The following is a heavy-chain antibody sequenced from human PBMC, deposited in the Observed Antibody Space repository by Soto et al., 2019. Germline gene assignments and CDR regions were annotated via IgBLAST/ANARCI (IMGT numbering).Heavy chain of an antibody. CDR3: ATRGSCSGGSCYFDY. D-gene: IGHD2-15*01. CDR2: ISSSSSYI. J-gene: IGHJ4*02. Sequence: EVQLVESGGGLVKPGGSLSLSCAASGFTFSSYRMNWVRQAPGKGLEWVSSISSSSSYIYYADSVKGRFTISRDNAKNSLYLQMNSLRAEDTAVYYCATRGSCSGGSCYFDYWGQGTLVTVSS. CDR1: GFTFSSYR. V-gene: IGHV3-21*01.